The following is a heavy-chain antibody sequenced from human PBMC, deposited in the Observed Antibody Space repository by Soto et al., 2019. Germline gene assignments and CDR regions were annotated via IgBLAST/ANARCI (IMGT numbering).Heavy chain of an antibody. Sequence: PSETLSLTCTVSGASISSQYWSWIRQPPGKGLEWIGYIYSSGSTNYNPSLKSRVTISLDTSENQFSLRLGSVTSADTAVYYCARTWYYYDSSGFQYYFDYWGQGTLVTVSS. CDR2: IYSSGST. V-gene: IGHV4-59*11. J-gene: IGHJ4*02. D-gene: IGHD3-22*01. CDR3: ARTWYYYDSSGFQYYFDY. CDR1: GASISSQY.